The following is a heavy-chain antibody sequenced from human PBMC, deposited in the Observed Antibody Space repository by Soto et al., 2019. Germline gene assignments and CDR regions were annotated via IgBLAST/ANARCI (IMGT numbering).Heavy chain of an antibody. Sequence: QVQLVESGGGVVQPGRSLRLSCAASGFTFSSYGMHWVSQAPGKGLEWVAVIWYDGSNKYYADSVKGRFTISRDNSKNTLYLQMNSLRAEDTAVYYCARVYPTDYGMDVWGQGTTVTVSS. CDR2: IWYDGSNK. J-gene: IGHJ6*02. CDR3: ARVYPTDYGMDV. CDR1: GFTFSSYG. V-gene: IGHV3-33*01.